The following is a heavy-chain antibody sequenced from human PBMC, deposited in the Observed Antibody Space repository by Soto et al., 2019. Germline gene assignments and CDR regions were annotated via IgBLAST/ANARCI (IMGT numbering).Heavy chain of an antibody. V-gene: IGHV2-70*01. CDR3: ARTQSAHYYDSSGYYPYFDY. Sequence: SGPTLVNPTQTLTLTCTFSGFSLSTSGMCVSWIRQPPGKALEWLALIDWDDDKYYSTSLKTRLTISKDTSKNQVVLTMTNMDPVDTATYYCARTQSAHYYDSSGYYPYFDYWGQGTLVTV. D-gene: IGHD3-22*01. J-gene: IGHJ4*02. CDR1: GFSLSTSGMC. CDR2: IDWDDDK.